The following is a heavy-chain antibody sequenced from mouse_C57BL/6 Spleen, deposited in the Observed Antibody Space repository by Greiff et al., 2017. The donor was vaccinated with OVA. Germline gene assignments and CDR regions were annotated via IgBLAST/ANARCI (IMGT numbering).Heavy chain of an antibody. J-gene: IGHJ4*01. Sequence: VQLVESGPGLVAPSQSLSITCTVSGFSLTSYAISWVRQPPGKGLEWLGVIWTGGGTNYNSALKSRPSISKDNSKSQVFLKRNRLHTDDTARYYCAREGGTTAWYAMDYWGQGTSVTVSS. CDR1: GFSLTSYA. D-gene: IGHD1-2*01. CDR3: AREGGTTAWYAMDY. V-gene: IGHV2-9-1*01. CDR2: IWTGGGT.